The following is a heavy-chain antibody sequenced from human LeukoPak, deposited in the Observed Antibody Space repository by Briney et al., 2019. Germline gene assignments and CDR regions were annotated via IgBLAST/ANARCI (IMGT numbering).Heavy chain of an antibody. D-gene: IGHD3-9*01. CDR3: ARAGVWLPAV. J-gene: IGHJ4*02. CDR1: GASMSSDKW. Sequence: PSGTLSLTCAVSGASMSSDKWWSWVRQPPGKGLEWIGEINHSGNTNYSPSLKSRVTMSTDKSKNEFSLRLTSVTAADTAVYYSARAGVWLPAVWGQGTLVTVSS. V-gene: IGHV4-4*02. CDR2: INHSGNT.